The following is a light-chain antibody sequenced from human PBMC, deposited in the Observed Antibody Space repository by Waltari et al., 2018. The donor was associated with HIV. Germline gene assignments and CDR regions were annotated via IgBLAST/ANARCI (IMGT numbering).Light chain of an antibody. Sequence: ELVLTQSPGTLSLSPGERATLSCRASQSVSSNYLAWYQQKPDQAPRLLIYGASRRATDIPDRFSGSGSETDFTLTISRLEAEDFAVYYCQQYGSSPYTFGQGTKLEIK. J-gene: IGKJ2*01. CDR1: QSVSSNY. V-gene: IGKV3-20*01. CDR2: GAS. CDR3: QQYGSSPYT.